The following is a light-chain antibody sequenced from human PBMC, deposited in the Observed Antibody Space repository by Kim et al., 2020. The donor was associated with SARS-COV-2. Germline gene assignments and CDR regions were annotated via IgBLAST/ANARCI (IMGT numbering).Light chain of an antibody. V-gene: IGLV2-8*01. CDR1: SGDIGGYNY. CDR3: SSYVGSNNYV. J-gene: IGLJ1*01. Sequence: GQSVTISCTGTSGDIGGYNYVSWYQQHPGKAPKLIIYEVTKRPSGVPDRFSGSKSGDTASLTVSGLQAEDEGDYYCSSYVGSNNYVFGTGTKVTVL. CDR2: EVT.